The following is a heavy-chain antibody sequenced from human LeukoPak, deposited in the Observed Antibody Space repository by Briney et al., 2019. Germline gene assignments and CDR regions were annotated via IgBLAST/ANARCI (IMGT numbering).Heavy chain of an antibody. CDR1: GGSISSYY. Sequence: PSETLSLTCTVSGGSISSYYWNWIRQPPGMGLEWIGYIYYSGTTNYNPSLKSRVTISVDTSKNQFSLKLSSVTAADTAVYYCARGVYIAAAQYGYWGQGTLVTVSS. J-gene: IGHJ4*02. CDR2: IYYSGTT. V-gene: IGHV4-59*01. D-gene: IGHD6-13*01. CDR3: ARGVYIAAAQYGY.